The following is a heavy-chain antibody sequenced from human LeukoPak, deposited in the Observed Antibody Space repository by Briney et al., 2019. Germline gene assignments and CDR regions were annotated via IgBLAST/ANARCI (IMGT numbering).Heavy chain of an antibody. CDR3: ARETGSCPNGICYKGYMDV. CDR2: IGSSSSHI. J-gene: IGHJ6*03. CDR1: GFTFSSYT. V-gene: IGHV3-21*01. D-gene: IGHD2-8*01. Sequence: GGSLRLSCAASGFTFSSYTMNWVRQAPGKGLEWVSSIGSSSSHIYYADSLKGRFTISRVNAKNSMYLQMNSLRAEDTAVYYCARETGSCPNGICYKGYMDVWGKGTTVTVSS.